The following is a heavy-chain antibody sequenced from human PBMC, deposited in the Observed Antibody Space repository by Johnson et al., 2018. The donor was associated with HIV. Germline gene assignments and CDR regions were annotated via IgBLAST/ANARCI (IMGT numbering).Heavy chain of an antibody. CDR1: GFTFSSYA. J-gene: IGHJ3*02. CDR2: ISSNGGNT. CDR3: AKGGVGRDGNRDAFDI. D-gene: IGHD5-24*01. Sequence: VQLVESGGGLVQPGGSLRLSCAASGFTFSSYAMHWVRQAPGKGLEYVSGISSNGGNTYYANSVKGRFIISRDNPKNTLYLQMNSLRREDTAVYYCAKGGVGRDGNRDAFDIWGQGTMDTVSS. V-gene: IGHV3-64*01.